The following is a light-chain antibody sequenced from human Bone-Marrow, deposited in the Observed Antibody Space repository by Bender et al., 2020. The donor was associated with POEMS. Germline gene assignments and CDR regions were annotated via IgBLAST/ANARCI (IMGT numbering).Light chain of an antibody. V-gene: IGLV3-19*01. CDR2: GKN. Sequence: SSELTQDPAVSVALGQTVRITCQGDSLRTYYASWYQQKPGQAPVLVVYGKNNRPSGIPDRFSGSSSGTTFTLIISGVQADDEADYYCQSSDNGLIGVFGGGTKLTVL. CDR1: SLRTYY. CDR3: QSSDNGLIGV. J-gene: IGLJ3*02.